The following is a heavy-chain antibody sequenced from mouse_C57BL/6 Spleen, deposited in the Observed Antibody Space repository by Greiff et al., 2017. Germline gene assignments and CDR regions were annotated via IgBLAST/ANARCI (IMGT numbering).Heavy chain of an antibody. D-gene: IGHD2-5*01. V-gene: IGHV1-15*01. CDR1: GYTFTDYE. CDR2: IDPETGGT. Sequence: QVQLQQSGAELVRPGASVTLSCKASGYTFTDYEMHWVKQTPVHGLEWIGAIDPETGGTAYNQKFKGKAILTADKTSSTAYMELRSLTSEDSAVYYCTGYSNLDPWFACWGQGTLVTVSA. CDR3: TGYSNLDPWFAC. J-gene: IGHJ3*01.